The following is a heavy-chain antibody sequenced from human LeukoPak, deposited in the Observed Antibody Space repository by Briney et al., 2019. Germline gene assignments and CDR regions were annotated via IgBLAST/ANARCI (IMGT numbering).Heavy chain of an antibody. CDR1: GDSVSSNSAA. Sequence: SQTLSLTCAISGDSVSSNSAAWNWISQSPSGGLEWLGRTYYRSKWYNEYAVSVKRRITINPDTSKNQFTLQLNSVTPEDTAVYYCARSSGDMDVWDKGSTVTVSS. CDR3: ARSSGDMDV. V-gene: IGHV6-1*01. CDR2: TYYRSKWYN. J-gene: IGHJ6*03. D-gene: IGHD3-10*01.